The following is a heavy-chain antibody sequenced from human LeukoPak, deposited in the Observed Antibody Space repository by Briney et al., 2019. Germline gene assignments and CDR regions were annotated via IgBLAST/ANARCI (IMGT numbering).Heavy chain of an antibody. V-gene: IGHV4-61*02. Sequence: PSQTLSLTCTVSGGSISSGSYYWSWIRQPAGKGLEWIGRIYTSGSTNYNPSLKSRVTMSVDTSKNQFSLKLSSVTAADTAVYYCARDQDDSSYDWVLDYWGQGTLVTVSS. J-gene: IGHJ4*02. D-gene: IGHD5-18*01. CDR1: GGSISSGSYY. CDR2: IYTSGST. CDR3: ARDQDDSSYDWVLDY.